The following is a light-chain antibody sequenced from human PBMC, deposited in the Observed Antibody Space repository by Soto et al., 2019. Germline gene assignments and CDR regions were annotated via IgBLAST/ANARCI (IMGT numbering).Light chain of an antibody. V-gene: IGKV1-27*01. CDR1: QGISNY. CDR2: AAS. J-gene: IGKJ1*01. CDR3: QKYNSASWT. Sequence: DIQMTQSPSSLSASVGDRVTITCRASQGISNYLAWYQQKPGKPPKLLIYAASTLQSGVPSRFSGSGSGTDFTLTISSLQPGDVALFYCQKYNSASWTFGQGTKVEI.